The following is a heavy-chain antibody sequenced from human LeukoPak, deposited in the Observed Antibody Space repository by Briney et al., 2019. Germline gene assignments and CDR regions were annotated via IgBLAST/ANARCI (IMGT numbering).Heavy chain of an antibody. J-gene: IGHJ4*02. Sequence: QSGGSLRLSCAASGFTFSSYAMHWVRQAPGKGLEWVAVISYDGSNKYYADSVKGRFTISRDYSKNTLYLQMNSLRAEDTAVYYCARDAYGDYSFDYWGQGTLVTVSS. D-gene: IGHD4-17*01. CDR1: GFTFSSYA. CDR2: ISYDGSNK. CDR3: ARDAYGDYSFDY. V-gene: IGHV3-30-3*01.